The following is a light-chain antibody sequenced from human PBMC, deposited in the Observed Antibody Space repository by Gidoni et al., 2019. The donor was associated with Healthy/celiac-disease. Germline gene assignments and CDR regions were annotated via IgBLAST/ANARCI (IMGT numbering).Light chain of an antibody. CDR1: QSLLHSNGYNC. CDR2: LGS. Sequence: DIVMTQSPLSLPVTPGEPASISCKSSQSLLHSNGYNCMDWYLQKPGQSPQLLIYLGSNQASGVPDRFSSSGSGTDFTLIISRVEAEDVGVYCCMRARQPFTFGPGTKVEIK. J-gene: IGKJ3*01. CDR3: MRARQPFT. V-gene: IGKV2-28*01.